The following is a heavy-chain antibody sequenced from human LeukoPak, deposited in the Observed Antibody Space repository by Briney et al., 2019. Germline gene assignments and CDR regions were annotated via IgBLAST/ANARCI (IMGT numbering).Heavy chain of an antibody. D-gene: IGHD5-18*01. CDR1: GFTVSSNY. CDR2: IYSGGST. V-gene: IGHV3-66*01. Sequence: GGSLRLSCAASGFTVSSNYMSWVCQAPGKGLEWVSVIYSGGSTYYADSVKGRFTISRDNSKNTLYLQMNSLRAEDTAVYYCARFAVDTAMAIDYWGQGTLVTVSS. CDR3: ARFAVDTAMAIDY. J-gene: IGHJ4*02.